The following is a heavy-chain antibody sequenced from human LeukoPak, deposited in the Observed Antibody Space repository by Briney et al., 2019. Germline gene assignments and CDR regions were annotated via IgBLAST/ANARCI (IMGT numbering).Heavy chain of an antibody. CDR1: GFTFSSYD. J-gene: IGHJ4*02. CDR2: ISGSGFNT. D-gene: IGHD4-11*01. V-gene: IGHV3-23*01. CDR3: VDPPYSLN. Sequence: GGSLRLSCAASGFTFSSYDMSWVRQAPGKGLEWVSGISGSGFNTYYADSVKGRFTISRDNPKNALYLQMNSLRAEDTAVYYCVDPPYSLNWGQGTLVTVSS.